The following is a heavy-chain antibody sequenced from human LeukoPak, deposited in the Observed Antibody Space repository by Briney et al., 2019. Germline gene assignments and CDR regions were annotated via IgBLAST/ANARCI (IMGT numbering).Heavy chain of an antibody. J-gene: IGHJ6*02. D-gene: IGHD6-13*01. Sequence: GGSLRLSCTASGFILGSYSMNWVRQAPGKGLEWVSPISSSSSYIFYADSVKGRFTISRDNAKNSLYLQMNSLRAEDTALYYCARVRAAAGFYYGMDVWGQGTTVTVSS. V-gene: IGHV3-21*01. CDR2: ISSSSSYI. CDR3: ARVRAAAGFYYGMDV. CDR1: GFILGSYS.